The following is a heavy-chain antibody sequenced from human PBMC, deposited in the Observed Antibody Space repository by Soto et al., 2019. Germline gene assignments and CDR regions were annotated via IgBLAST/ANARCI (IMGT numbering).Heavy chain of an antibody. V-gene: IGHV3-73*01. Sequence: GGSLRLSCAASGFTFSGSAMHWVRQASGKGLEWVGRIRSKANSYATAYAASVKGRFTISRDDSKNTAYLQMNSLKTEDTAVYYCTTEMATITYWGQGTLVTVSS. CDR2: IRSKANSYAT. J-gene: IGHJ4*02. CDR1: GFTFSGSA. D-gene: IGHD5-12*01. CDR3: TTEMATITY.